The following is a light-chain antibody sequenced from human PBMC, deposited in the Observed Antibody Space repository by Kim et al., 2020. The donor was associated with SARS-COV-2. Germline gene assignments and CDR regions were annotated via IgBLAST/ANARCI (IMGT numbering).Light chain of an antibody. Sequence: QSALTQPRSVSGSPGQSVTLSCTGTSSDVGAYNYVSWFQQYPGKVPKLVIHDVTKRPSGVPDRFSGSKSGNTASLTISGLLSEDEADYYCCSYSGTSSVIFGGGTQLTVL. CDR1: SSDVGAYNY. CDR3: CSYSGTSSVI. V-gene: IGLV2-11*01. J-gene: IGLJ2*01. CDR2: DVT.